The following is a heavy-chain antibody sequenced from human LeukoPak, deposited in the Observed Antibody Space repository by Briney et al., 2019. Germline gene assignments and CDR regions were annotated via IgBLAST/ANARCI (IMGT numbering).Heavy chain of an antibody. D-gene: IGHD3-10*01. CDR3: ATSKGLWFGSDSYYYYGMDV. CDR2: FDPEDGET. Sequence: ASVKVSCKVSGYTLTELSMHWVRQAPGKGLEWMGGFDPEDGETIYAQKFQGRVTMTEDTSTDTAYMELGSLRSEDTAVYYCATSKGLWFGSDSYYYYGMDVWGKGTTVTVSS. J-gene: IGHJ6*04. V-gene: IGHV1-24*01. CDR1: GYTLTELS.